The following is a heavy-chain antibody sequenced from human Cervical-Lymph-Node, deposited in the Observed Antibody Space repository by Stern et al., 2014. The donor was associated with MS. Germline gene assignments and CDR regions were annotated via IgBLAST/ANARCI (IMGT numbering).Heavy chain of an antibody. D-gene: IGHD3-10*01. CDR1: GYALSSYT. CDR3: ARDLSGFDAFDI. CDR2: INAASGDT. J-gene: IGHJ3*02. V-gene: IGHV1-3*01. Sequence: EQLVESGAEVKKPGASVKVSCKASGYALSSYTLNWVRQAPGQRPEWMGCINAASGDTQYSPKIQGRVTITSDTSASTAYMELSSLTSEDTAVYYCARDLSGFDAFDIWGHGTLVTVSS.